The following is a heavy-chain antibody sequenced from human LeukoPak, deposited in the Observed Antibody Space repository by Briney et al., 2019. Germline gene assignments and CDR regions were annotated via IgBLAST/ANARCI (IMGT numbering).Heavy chain of an antibody. V-gene: IGHV4-34*01. Sequence: SETLSLTCAVSGVSFDDYYWSWVRQTPGKGLEWIGEINHSGYTNDNPSLKSRVTLSTDTSRKQFSLNLRSVPVADAGIYFCTRILRGHDYWGQGTQVTVPS. D-gene: IGHD3-16*01. CDR2: INHSGYT. CDR1: GVSFDDYY. J-gene: IGHJ4*02. CDR3: TRILRGHDY.